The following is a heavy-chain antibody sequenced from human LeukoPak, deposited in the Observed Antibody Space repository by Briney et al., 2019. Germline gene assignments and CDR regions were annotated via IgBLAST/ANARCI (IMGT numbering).Heavy chain of an antibody. Sequence: GGSLRLSCAASGFTFSGSAMHWVRQASGQGLEWVGRIRSKINSYATAYAAPVKGTFTISRDDSKNTVYLQMNSLKTEDTAVYYCTSDIVVVAAATEPAFDIWGQGTMVTVSS. V-gene: IGHV3-73*01. J-gene: IGHJ3*02. CDR1: GFTFSGSA. D-gene: IGHD2-15*01. CDR2: IRSKINSYAT. CDR3: TSDIVVVAAATEPAFDI.